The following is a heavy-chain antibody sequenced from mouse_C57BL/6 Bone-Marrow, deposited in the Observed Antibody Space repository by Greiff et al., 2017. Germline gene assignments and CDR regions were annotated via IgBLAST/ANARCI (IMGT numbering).Heavy chain of an antibody. CDR2: IDPSDSYT. CDR1: GYTFTSYW. Sequence: QVHVKQPGAELVRPGTSVKLSCKASGYTFTSYWMHWVKQRPGQGLEWIGVIDPSDSYTNYNQKFKGKATLTVDTSSSTAYMQLSSLTSEDSAVYYCARDYGSSNWYFDVWGTGTTVTVSS. D-gene: IGHD1-1*01. CDR3: ARDYGSSNWYFDV. J-gene: IGHJ1*03. V-gene: IGHV1-59*01.